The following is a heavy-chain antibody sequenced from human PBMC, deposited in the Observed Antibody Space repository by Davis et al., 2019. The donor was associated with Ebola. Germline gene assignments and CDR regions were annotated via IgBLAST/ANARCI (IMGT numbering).Heavy chain of an antibody. CDR2: IGGSGDRI. J-gene: IGHJ3*02. V-gene: IGHV3-23*01. Sequence: GESLKISCAASGFTFSTYAMAWVRQAPGKGLEWVSSIGGSGDRIYYADPVKGRFTISRDNSKNTVYLQMNSLRAEDTAVYYCAKIIGGSWYDAFDIWGQGTMVTISS. CDR3: AKIIGGSWYDAFDI. CDR1: GFTFSTYA. D-gene: IGHD6-13*01.